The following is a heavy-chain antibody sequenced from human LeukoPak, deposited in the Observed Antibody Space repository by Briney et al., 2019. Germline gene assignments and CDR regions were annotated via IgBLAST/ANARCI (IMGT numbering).Heavy chain of an antibody. Sequence: ASVNVSCKASGYTFTSYAMHWVRQAPGQRLEWMGWMNAGNGNTKYSQKFQGRVTITRDTSASTAYMELSSLRSEDTAVYYCAREPPTTVTYYNWFDPWGQGTLVTVSS. D-gene: IGHD4-11*01. V-gene: IGHV1-3*01. CDR2: MNAGNGNT. J-gene: IGHJ5*02. CDR1: GYTFTSYA. CDR3: AREPPTTVTYYNWFDP.